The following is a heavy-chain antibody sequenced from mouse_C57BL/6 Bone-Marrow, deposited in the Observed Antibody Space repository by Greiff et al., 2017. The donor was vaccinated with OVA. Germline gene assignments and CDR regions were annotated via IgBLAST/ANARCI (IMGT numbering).Heavy chain of an antibody. J-gene: IGHJ4*01. CDR2: IAPSDSYT. V-gene: IGHV1-50*01. Sequence: QVQLQQPGAELVKPGASVKLSCKASGYTFTSYWMQWVKQRPGQGLEWIGEIAPSDSYTNYNQKFKGKATLTVDTSSSTAYMQLSSLTSEDSAVYYCARSTNLAMDYWGQGTSVTVSS. D-gene: IGHD1-3*01. CDR1: GYTFTSYW. CDR3: ARSTNLAMDY.